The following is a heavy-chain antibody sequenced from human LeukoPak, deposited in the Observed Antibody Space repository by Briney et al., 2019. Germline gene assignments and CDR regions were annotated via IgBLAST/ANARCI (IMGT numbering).Heavy chain of an antibody. Sequence: ASVKVCCKSSGGTFSSYAISWVRQAPGQGLECMGGIIPMFGSANYAQPFQGRVTITADESTSTAYMELTSLRSEDTAVYYCASHIRGFRYSGMDVWGQGTTVIVSS. CDR1: GGTFSSYA. J-gene: IGHJ6*02. V-gene: IGHV1-69*01. CDR2: IIPMFGSA. CDR3: ASHIRGFRYSGMDV. D-gene: IGHD3-10*01.